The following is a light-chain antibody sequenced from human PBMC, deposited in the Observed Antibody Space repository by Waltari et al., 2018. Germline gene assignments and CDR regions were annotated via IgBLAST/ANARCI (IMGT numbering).Light chain of an antibody. J-gene: IGKJ1*01. CDR2: GSS. Sequence: DIQMTQSPSFLSASVGARVPNHCQATHGISNSLAWYQQNPGNAPKFLLYGSSRLESGVPSRLNSSGSGTEYTLTISSLQPEDFATYYCQQSWTFGQGTNVEVK. CDR1: HGISNS. CDR3: QQSWT. V-gene: IGKV1-NL1*01.